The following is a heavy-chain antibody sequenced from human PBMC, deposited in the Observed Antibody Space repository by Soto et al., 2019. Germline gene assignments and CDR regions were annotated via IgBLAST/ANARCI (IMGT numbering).Heavy chain of an antibody. CDR3: ARDKWVRGFGPSDV. V-gene: IGHV3-30-3*01. CDR1: GFTFSSYA. CDR2: ISYDGSNK. D-gene: IGHD3-10*01. J-gene: IGHJ6*02. Sequence: QVQLVESGGGVVQPGRSLRLSCAASGFTFSSYAMHWVRQAPGKGLEWVAVISYDGSNKYYADSVKGRFTISRDNSKNTLYLQMNSLRAEYTAVYYCARDKWVRGFGPSDVWGQGTTVTVSS.